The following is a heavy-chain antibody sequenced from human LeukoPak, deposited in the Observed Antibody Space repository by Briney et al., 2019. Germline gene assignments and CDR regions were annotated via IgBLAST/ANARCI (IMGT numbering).Heavy chain of an antibody. CDR2: ISAYNGHT. Sequence: ASVKVSCKAFGYTFTSYGISWVRQAPGQGLEWIGWISAYNGHTNYAQNPQGRVTMATDTSASTGYMELKSLRSDDTAVYYCARGSYLDYWGQGTLVTVSS. D-gene: IGHD3-10*01. CDR1: GYTFTSYG. CDR3: ARGSYLDY. V-gene: IGHV1-18*01. J-gene: IGHJ4*02.